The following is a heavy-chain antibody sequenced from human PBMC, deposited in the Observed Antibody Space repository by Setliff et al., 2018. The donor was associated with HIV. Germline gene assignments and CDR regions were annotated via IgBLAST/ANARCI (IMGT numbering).Heavy chain of an antibody. D-gene: IGHD3-16*02. V-gene: IGHV4-34*01. J-gene: IGHJ4*02. Sequence: SETLSLTCAVYGGSFSDYYWSWIRQSPGRGLEWIGEINHGGSTIYNPSLKSRVTISIDTSKNQFSLNLTSVTAADTAMYYCARGLDVWGTYRYRNYFDYWGQGTLVTVSS. CDR2: INHGGST. CDR3: ARGLDVWGTYRYRNYFDY. CDR1: GGSFSDYY.